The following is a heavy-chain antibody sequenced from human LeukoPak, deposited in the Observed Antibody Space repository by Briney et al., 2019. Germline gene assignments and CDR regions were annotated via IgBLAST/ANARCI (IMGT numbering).Heavy chain of an antibody. CDR2: IYYSGST. V-gene: IGHV4-59*08. J-gene: IGHJ4*02. CDR1: GGSISSYY. Sequence: SETLSLTCTVSGGSISSYYWSWIRQPPGKGLEWIGYIYYSGSTNYNPSLKSRVTISVDTSKNQFSLKLSSVTAADTAVYYCARGRAAPDFDYRGQGTLVTVSS. CDR3: ARGRAAPDFDY. D-gene: IGHD2-15*01.